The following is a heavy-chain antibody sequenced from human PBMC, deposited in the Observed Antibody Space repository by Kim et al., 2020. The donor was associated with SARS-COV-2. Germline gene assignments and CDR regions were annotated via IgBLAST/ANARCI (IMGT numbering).Heavy chain of an antibody. Sequence: RTNYNPSLKSRVTISVDTSKNQFSLRLTSVTAADTAAYYCARGRGGLIDYWGQGTLVTVSS. CDR2: RT. J-gene: IGHJ4*02. CDR3: ARGRGGLIDY. V-gene: IGHV4-59*09. D-gene: IGHD3-16*01.